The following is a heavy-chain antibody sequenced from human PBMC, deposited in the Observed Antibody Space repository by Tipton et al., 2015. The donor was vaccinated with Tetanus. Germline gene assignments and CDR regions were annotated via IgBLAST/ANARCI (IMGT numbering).Heavy chain of an antibody. D-gene: IGHD3-22*01. CDR2: IEPNSAGT. V-gene: IGHV1-2*02. CDR1: GYTFTGYY. Sequence: QVQLVQSGAEMKKPGASVKVSCKASGYTFTGYYIYWVRQAPGQGLEWMGWIEPNSAGTVYAQKFQGRVTMTRDTSISTAYMELRSLRTDDTAVYHCARDRGDYICYGMDVWGPGTTVTVS. CDR3: ARDRGDYICYGMDV. J-gene: IGHJ6*02.